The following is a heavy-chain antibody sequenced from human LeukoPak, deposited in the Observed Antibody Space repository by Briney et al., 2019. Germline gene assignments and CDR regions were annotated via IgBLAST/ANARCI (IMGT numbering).Heavy chain of an antibody. D-gene: IGHD6-13*01. J-gene: IGHJ4*02. CDR3: ASDSNSSSWTPHY. V-gene: IGHV1-2*02. Sequence: ASVKVSCKASGYTFTGYYIHWVRQAPGQGLEWMGWINPNSGGTHYAQKFQGRVTMTRDTSISTAYMELSTLRSDDTAVYYCASDSNSSSWTPHYWGQGTLFTLSS. CDR1: GYTFTGYY. CDR2: INPNSGGT.